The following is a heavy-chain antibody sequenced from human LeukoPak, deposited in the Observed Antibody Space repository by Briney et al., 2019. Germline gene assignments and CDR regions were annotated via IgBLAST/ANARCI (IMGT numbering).Heavy chain of an antibody. D-gene: IGHD1-20*01. CDR2: IIPIFGTA. J-gene: IGHJ6*02. V-gene: IGHV1-69*13. Sequence: GASVKVSCKASGGTFSSYAISWVRQAPGQGLELMGGIIPIFGTANHAQKFQGRVTITADESTSTAYMELSSLRSEDTAVYYCARLVWESGITGTIFYYGMDVWGQGTTVTVSS. CDR3: ARLVWESGITGTIFYYGMDV. CDR1: GGTFSSYA.